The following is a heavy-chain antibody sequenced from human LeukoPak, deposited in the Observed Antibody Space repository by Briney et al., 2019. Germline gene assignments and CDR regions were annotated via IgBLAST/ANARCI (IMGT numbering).Heavy chain of an antibody. CDR2: INHSGST. Sequence: SETLSLTCAVYGGSFSGYYWSWIRQPPGKGLEWIGEINHSGSTNCNPSLKSRVTISVDTSKNQFSLKLSSVTAADTAVYYCARESNRRYFDYWGQGTLVTVSS. D-gene: IGHD2/OR15-2a*01. CDR3: ARESNRRYFDY. V-gene: IGHV4-34*01. J-gene: IGHJ4*02. CDR1: GGSFSGYY.